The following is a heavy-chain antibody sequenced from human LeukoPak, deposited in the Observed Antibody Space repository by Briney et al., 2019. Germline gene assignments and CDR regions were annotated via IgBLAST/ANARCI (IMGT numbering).Heavy chain of an antibody. Sequence: GRSLRLSCAASGFTFSSYGMHWVRQAPGKGLEWVAVIWYDGSNKYYADSVKGRFTISRDNSKNTLYLQRNSLRAEDTAVYYCARDANYGSGSYYFDYWGQGTLVTVSS. CDR3: ARDANYGSGSYYFDY. V-gene: IGHV3-33*01. D-gene: IGHD3-10*01. CDR2: IWYDGSNK. CDR1: GFTFSSYG. J-gene: IGHJ4*02.